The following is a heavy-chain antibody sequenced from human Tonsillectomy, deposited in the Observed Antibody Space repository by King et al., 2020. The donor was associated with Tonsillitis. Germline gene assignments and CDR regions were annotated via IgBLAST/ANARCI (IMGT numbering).Heavy chain of an antibody. Sequence: VQLVESGGGLIQPGGSLRLSCVDSGFTVSDNDMSWVRQAPGKGLEWVSVIDSGDTYNTAISVKGRFPISRDRSYNTLSLQLNSLRADDTAVYYCARVYGRAVAGFLWGQGTLVTVSS. CDR3: ARVYGRAVAGFL. D-gene: IGHD6-19*01. CDR2: IDSGDTY. V-gene: IGHV3-53*01. J-gene: IGHJ4*02. CDR1: GFTVSDND.